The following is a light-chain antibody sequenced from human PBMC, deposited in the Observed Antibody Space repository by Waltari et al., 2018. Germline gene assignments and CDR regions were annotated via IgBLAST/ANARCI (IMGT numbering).Light chain of an antibody. J-gene: IGLJ2*01. Sequence: QSVLTQPPSVSSAPGQRVTSSCTGSSSNIGAGYDVQWYQHLPGAAPELLIYANTNRPSGVPDRISASKSGTSASLAITGLQAADEAVYYCQSYDSSLSGVVFGGGTKLTVL. V-gene: IGLV1-40*01. CDR2: ANT. CDR1: SSNIGAGYD. CDR3: QSYDSSLSGVV.